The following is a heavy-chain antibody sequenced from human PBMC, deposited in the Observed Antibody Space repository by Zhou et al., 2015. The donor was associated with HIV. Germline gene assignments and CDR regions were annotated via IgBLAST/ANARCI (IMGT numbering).Heavy chain of an antibody. CDR3: ARGGQANTGGSSWYGGTYFQH. CDR2: IIPIFGTA. D-gene: IGHD6-13*01. J-gene: IGHJ1*01. CDR1: GGTFSSYA. Sequence: QVQLVQSGAEVKKPGSSVKVSCKASGGTFSSYAISWVRQAPGQGLEWMGGIIPIFGTANYAQKFQGRVTITADESTSTAYMELSSLRSEDTAVYYCARGGQANTGGSSWYGGTYFQHWGQGHPGHRLL. V-gene: IGHV1-69*01.